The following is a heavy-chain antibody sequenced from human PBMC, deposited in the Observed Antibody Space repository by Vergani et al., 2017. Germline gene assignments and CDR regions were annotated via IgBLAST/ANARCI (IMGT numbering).Heavy chain of an antibody. J-gene: IGHJ4*02. CDR3: VKEREQWRVCKHRGGNFDY. CDR1: GFTFSSYA. D-gene: IGHD6-19*01. CDR2: ISSNGGST. V-gene: IGHV3-64D*06. Sequence: EVQLVGSGGGLVKPGGSLRLSCSASGFTFSSYAMHWVRQAPGKGLEYVSAISSNGGSTYYADSAKGRFTISRDNSKNALYLQMSSRRAEDTAVYYCVKEREQWRVCKHRGGNFDYWGQGTLVTVSS.